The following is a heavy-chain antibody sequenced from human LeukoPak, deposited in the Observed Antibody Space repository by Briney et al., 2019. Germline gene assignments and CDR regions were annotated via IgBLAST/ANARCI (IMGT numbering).Heavy chain of an antibody. V-gene: IGHV4-34*01. J-gene: IGHJ4*02. CDR3: ARLVAAKGPFDY. D-gene: IGHD2-15*01. CDR1: GGSFSGYY. Sequence: SETLSLTCAVYGGSFSGYYWSWIRQPPGKGLEWIGEINHSGITNYNPSLKSRVTISVDTSNNQFSLKLSSVTAADTAVYYCARLVAAKGPFDYWGQGTLVTVSS. CDR2: INHSGIT.